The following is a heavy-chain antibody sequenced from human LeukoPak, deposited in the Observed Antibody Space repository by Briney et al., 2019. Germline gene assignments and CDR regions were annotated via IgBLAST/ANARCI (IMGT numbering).Heavy chain of an antibody. J-gene: IGHJ4*02. CDR1: GGTFSSYA. CDR2: IIPIFGTA. Sequence: ASVKVSYKASGGTFSSYAISWVRQAPGQGLEWMGGIIPIFGTANYAQKFQGRVTITADESTSTAYMELSSLRSEDTAVYYCARGSGGEYYFDYWGQGTLVTVSS. CDR3: ARGSGGEYYFDY. V-gene: IGHV1-69*01. D-gene: IGHD2-15*01.